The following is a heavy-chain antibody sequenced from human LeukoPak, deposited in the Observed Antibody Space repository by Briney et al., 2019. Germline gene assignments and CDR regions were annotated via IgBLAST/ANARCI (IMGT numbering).Heavy chain of an antibody. Sequence: SETLSLTCNVSGGSISSNKYYWGWIRQPPGKALEWVGSVFYSGTTYYNPSLKSRVIILVDTPKNQFSLTLRSATAADTAVYFCVRESGDLGKAYDSWGQGTRVTVS. D-gene: IGHD3-16*01. V-gene: IGHV4-39*07. J-gene: IGHJ4*02. CDR2: VFYSGTT. CDR1: GGSISSNKYY. CDR3: VRESGDLGKAYDS.